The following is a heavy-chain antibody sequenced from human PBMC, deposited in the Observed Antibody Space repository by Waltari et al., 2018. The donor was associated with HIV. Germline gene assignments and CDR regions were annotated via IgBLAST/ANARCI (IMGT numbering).Heavy chain of an antibody. J-gene: IGHJ4*01. V-gene: IGHV1-2*02. Sequence: QAQLIPSGPEVTKPGASLTVSCRASGYNFIGYFIHWVRQAPGQGLDWMGDLNPRSVATEYAQKLAGRLPWPGVASVNTADLDLKGLRFDDTATYFCHRAGATDQGGSDRWGQGTLVIVS. CDR2: LNPRSVAT. CDR1: GYNFIGYF. D-gene: IGHD3-16*01. CDR3: HRAGATDQGGSDR.